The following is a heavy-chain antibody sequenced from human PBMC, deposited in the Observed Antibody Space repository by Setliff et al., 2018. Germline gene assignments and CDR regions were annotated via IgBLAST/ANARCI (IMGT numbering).Heavy chain of an antibody. D-gene: IGHD3-3*01. CDR2: ISPHNGNT. V-gene: IGHV1-18*01. Sequence: ASVKVSCKASGYTLTDFGVSWVRQAPGQGLEWVGWISPHNGNTYYAPKFQGTVLMTADTSTNTAYLELRGLRSDGTAVYYCMRLVRFCSRTVCQRTSGDEAWGQGTLVTVSS. CDR1: GYTLTDFG. J-gene: IGHJ5*02. CDR3: MRLVRFCSRTVCQRTSGDEA.